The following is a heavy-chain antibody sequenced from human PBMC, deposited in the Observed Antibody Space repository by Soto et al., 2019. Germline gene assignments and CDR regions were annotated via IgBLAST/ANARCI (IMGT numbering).Heavy chain of an antibody. V-gene: IGHV4-4*07. CDR3: ARAQRFSDWFDP. Sequence: QVHLQESGPGLVKPSETLSLTCTVSGGAISTYYWTWIRQPAGKGLEWIGRIYSSGSTKYNPSLQSRVTMSLDTAKNQFSLRLTAVTAADTAVYYCARAQRFSDWFDPWGQGTLVTVSS. CDR1: GGAISTYY. CDR2: IYSSGST. D-gene: IGHD3-3*01. J-gene: IGHJ5*02.